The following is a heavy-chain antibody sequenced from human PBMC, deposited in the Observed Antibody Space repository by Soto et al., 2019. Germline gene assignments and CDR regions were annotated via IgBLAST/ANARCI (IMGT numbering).Heavy chain of an antibody. V-gene: IGHV4-4*02. J-gene: IGHJ4*02. CDR1: GGSISSNYW. CDR2: IYQSGTT. CDR3: ATRVDGSPWLAY. Sequence: QVQLQESGPGLVKPSGTLSLTCAVSGGSISSNYWWTWVRQPPGTGLEWIGEIYQSGTTNYNPSHKSRVTISVDRSKNQFSLKLSSLPAADTAVYYCATRVDGSPWLAYWGQGTLVTVSS. D-gene: IGHD5-12*01.